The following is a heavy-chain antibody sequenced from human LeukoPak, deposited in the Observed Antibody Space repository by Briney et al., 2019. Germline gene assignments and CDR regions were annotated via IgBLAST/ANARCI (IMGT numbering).Heavy chain of an antibody. V-gene: IGHV1-46*01. CDR3: ARGFRQVAVAGGENTIDY. D-gene: IGHD6-19*01. J-gene: IGHJ4*02. Sequence: GASVKVSCKASGYTFTSYYMHWVRQAPGQGLEWMGIINPSGGSTSYAQKFRGRVTMTRDTSTSTVYMELSSLRSEDTAVYYCARGFRQVAVAGGENTIDYWGQGTLVTVSS. CDR1: GYTFTSYY. CDR2: INPSGGST.